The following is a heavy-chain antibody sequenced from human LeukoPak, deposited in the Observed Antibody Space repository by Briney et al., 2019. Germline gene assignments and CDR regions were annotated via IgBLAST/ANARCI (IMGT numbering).Heavy chain of an antibody. CDR3: AREGWNGPGY. CDR2: ISSTRSTI. J-gene: IGHJ4*02. D-gene: IGHD1-1*01. CDR1: GFTFSSYS. V-gene: IGHV3-48*01. Sequence: GGSLRLSCAASGFTFSSYSMNWVRQAPGKGLEWVSYISSTRSTIYYADSVKGRFTISRDNAKNSLYLQLKSLRAEDTAVYYCAREGWNGPGYWGQGPLVTVSS.